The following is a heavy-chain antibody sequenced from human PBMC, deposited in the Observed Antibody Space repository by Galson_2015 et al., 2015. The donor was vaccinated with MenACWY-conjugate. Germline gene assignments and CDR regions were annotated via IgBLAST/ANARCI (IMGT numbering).Heavy chain of an antibody. CDR2: VFYNGTT. CDR3: ARESSYCSGGTCGYF. V-gene: IGHV4-39*07. D-gene: IGHD2-15*01. CDR1: YASITSSDYY. J-gene: IGHJ4*02. Sequence: LSLTCTASYASITSSDYYGAWIRQSPGKGLEWIGTVFYNGTTYYNPSLKSRVTISVDTSKNQIFLNLNSATAADTALYYCARESSYCSGGTCGYFWGQGTLVTVSS.